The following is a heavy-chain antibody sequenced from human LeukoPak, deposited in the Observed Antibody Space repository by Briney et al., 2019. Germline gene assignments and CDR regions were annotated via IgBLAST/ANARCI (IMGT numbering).Heavy chain of an antibody. Sequence: PSQTLSLTCTVSGGSISSGGYYWTWIRQHPGKGLEWIGYIYYTGSTFFNPSLKSRVIISVDTSKNQFSLKLSSVTAADTAVYYCARGSGGATGDFDYWGQGTLVTVSS. CDR1: GGSISSGGYY. CDR2: IYYTGST. J-gene: IGHJ4*02. D-gene: IGHD1-26*01. CDR3: ARGSGGATGDFDY. V-gene: IGHV4-31*03.